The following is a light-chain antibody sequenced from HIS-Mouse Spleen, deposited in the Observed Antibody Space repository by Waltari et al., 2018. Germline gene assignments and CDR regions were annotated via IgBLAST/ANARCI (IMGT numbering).Light chain of an antibody. Sequence: SYELTQPPSVSVSPGQTARITCSGAALPKKYAYWYQPKSGQAPVLVIDEDSKRPSGIPGGFSGSSSGTMATWTISGAQVEDEADYYCYSTDSSGNHRVFGGGTKLTVL. V-gene: IGLV3-10*01. CDR3: YSTDSSGNHRV. J-gene: IGLJ2*01. CDR1: ALPKKY. CDR2: EDS.